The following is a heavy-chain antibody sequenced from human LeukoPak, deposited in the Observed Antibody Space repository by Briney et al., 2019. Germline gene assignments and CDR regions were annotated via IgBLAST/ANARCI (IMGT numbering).Heavy chain of an antibody. CDR1: GFTFTSSA. Sequence: GGSLRLSCEASGFTFTSSAMSWVRQAPGKGLEWVSGISSSGGSTYYADSVKGRLTISRDNSKNTLYLQMNSLRAEDTAVYYCAKDRPNYCSSPNCYEDYWGQGTQVTVSS. V-gene: IGHV3-23*01. CDR2: ISSSGGST. CDR3: AKDRPNYCSSPNCYEDY. D-gene: IGHD2-2*01. J-gene: IGHJ4*02.